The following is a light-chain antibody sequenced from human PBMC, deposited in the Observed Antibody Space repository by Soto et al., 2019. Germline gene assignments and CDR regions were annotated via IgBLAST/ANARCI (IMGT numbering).Light chain of an antibody. CDR3: QQSST. CDR2: AAS. V-gene: IGKV1-39*01. Sequence: DIQMTQSPSSLSASVGDRVTITCRASQSISSYLNCYQQKPGKAPKLLIYAASSLQSGVPSRFSGSGSGTDFTLTISCLQPEDFATYYCQQSSTFGQGTKVEIK. J-gene: IGKJ1*01. CDR1: QSISSY.